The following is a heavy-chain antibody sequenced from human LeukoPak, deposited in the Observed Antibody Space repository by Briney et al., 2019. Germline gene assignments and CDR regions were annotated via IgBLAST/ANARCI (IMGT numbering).Heavy chain of an antibody. J-gene: IGHJ4*02. CDR2: ISSSSSYI. V-gene: IGHV3-21*01. CDR3: ARGSGSYYNPQYFDY. CDR1: GFTFSSYS. Sequence: GGSLRLSCAASGFTFSSYSMNWVRQAPGKGLEWVSSISSSSSYIYYADSVRGRFTISRDNAKNSLYLQMNSLRAEDTAVYYCARGSGSYYNPQYFDYWGQGTLVTVSS. D-gene: IGHD3-10*01.